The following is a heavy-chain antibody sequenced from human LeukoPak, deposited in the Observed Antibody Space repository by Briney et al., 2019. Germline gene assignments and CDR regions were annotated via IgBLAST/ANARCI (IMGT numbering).Heavy chain of an antibody. CDR1: GVSISSGGYY. CDR3: ARDTPAYSSSSGAFDI. Sequence: PSETLSLTCTVSGVSISSGGYYWRWIRQPPGKGLEWIGDIYHSGSTYYNPALKSRVTISVDRSKNQFSLKLSSVTAADTAVYYCARDTPAYSSSSGAFDIWGQGTMVTVSS. V-gene: IGHV4-30-2*01. J-gene: IGHJ3*02. D-gene: IGHD6-6*01. CDR2: IYHSGST.